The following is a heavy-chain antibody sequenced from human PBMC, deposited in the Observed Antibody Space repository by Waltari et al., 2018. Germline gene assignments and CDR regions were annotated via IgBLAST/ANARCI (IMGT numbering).Heavy chain of an antibody. Sequence: QVELQESGPRLAKPSQTPSLTCSVSGDSISSYEWSWSRQPPGKGLEWIGEISYIGRTNYNPSLKSRVTISIDTSKNQFSLRLTSVTAADTAVYFCARRYANAFDIWGPGTILTVSS. CDR2: ISYIGRT. V-gene: IGHV4-59*01. D-gene: IGHD3-9*01. J-gene: IGHJ3*02. CDR1: GDSISSYE. CDR3: ARRYANAFDI.